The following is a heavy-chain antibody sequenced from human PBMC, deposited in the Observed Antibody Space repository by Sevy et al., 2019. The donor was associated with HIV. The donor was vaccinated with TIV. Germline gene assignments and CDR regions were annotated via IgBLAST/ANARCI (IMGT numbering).Heavy chain of an antibody. CDR3: ARASSMTTVTTFYFDY. Sequence: GGSLRLSCAASGFTFSSYEMNWVRQAPGKGLEWVSYISSSGSTIYYADSVKGRFTNSRDNAKNSLYLQMNSLRAEDTAVYYCARASSMTTVTTFYFDYWGQGTLVTVSS. CDR2: ISSSGSTI. D-gene: IGHD4-17*01. V-gene: IGHV3-48*03. J-gene: IGHJ4*02. CDR1: GFTFSSYE.